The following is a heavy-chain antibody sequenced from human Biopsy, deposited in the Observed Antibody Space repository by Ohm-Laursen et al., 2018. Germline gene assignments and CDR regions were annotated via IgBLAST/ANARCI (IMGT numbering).Heavy chain of an antibody. D-gene: IGHD3-3*01. CDR3: ARGEYYAYWSGARKLNYFDY. J-gene: IGHJ4*02. V-gene: IGHV4-34*01. CDR2: INHSGST. Sequence: PGTLSLTCAVSGGSSSGAYWSWIRQTPGKGLEWIGEINHSGSTKYNPSFESRVTISVDTSKNQFSLNLFSVTAADAARYFCARGEYYAYWSGARKLNYFDYWGQGTLVIVSS. CDR1: GGSSSGAY.